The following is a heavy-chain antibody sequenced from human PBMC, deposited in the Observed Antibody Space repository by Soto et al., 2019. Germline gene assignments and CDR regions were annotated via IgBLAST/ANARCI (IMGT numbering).Heavy chain of an antibody. J-gene: IGHJ6*02. CDR1: RFTFSRYA. CDR2: ISYDGSNK. Sequence: GGSLRLSCAASRFTFSRYAMHWVRQAPGKGLEWVAVISYDGSNKHYADSVKGRFTISRDNSKNTLYLQMNSLRAEDTAVYYCAKDTMVRGVIPYYGMDVWGQGTTVTVSS. CDR3: AKDTMVRGVIPYYGMDV. V-gene: IGHV3-30-3*01. D-gene: IGHD3-10*01.